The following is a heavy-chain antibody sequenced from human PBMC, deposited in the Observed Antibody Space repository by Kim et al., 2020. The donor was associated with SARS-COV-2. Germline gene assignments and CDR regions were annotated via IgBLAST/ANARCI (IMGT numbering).Heavy chain of an antibody. D-gene: IGHD6-19*01. J-gene: IGHJ6*02. V-gene: IGHV1-18*04. CDR2: ISAYNGNT. CDR3: ARDGDSSGWYYYYGMDV. CDR1: GYTFTSYG. Sequence: ASVKVSCKASGYTFTSYGISWVRQAPGQGLEWMGWISAYNGNTNYAQKLQGRVTMTTYTSTSTAYMELRSLRSDDTAVYYCARDGDSSGWYYYYGMDVWGQGTTVTVSS.